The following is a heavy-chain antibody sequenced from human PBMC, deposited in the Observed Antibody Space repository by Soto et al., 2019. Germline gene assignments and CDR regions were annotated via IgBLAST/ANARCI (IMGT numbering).Heavy chain of an antibody. D-gene: IGHD3-9*01. Sequence: PSETRSLTCTVSGGSISSGGYYWSWIRQHPGKGLEWIGYIHESGSMYYKASLKSRVTISIDTSKNQFSLKLTSVTAADTAVYYCARGTDTWFFDLWGRGTLVT. CDR3: ARGTDTWFFDL. J-gene: IGHJ2*01. CDR2: IHESGSM. CDR1: GGSISSGGYY. V-gene: IGHV4-31*03.